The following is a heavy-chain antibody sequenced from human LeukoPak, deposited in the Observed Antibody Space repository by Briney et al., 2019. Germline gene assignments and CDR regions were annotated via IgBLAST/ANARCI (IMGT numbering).Heavy chain of an antibody. CDR3: ARSYGGSSSSPFDY. V-gene: IGHV4-59*01. J-gene: IGHJ4*02. CDR2: IYDSGAT. CDR1: GGSIGNNY. Sequence: SETLSLTCSVSGGSIGNNYWNWIRQPPGKGLEWIANIYDSGATDYNPSLKSRVAISLDTSKNQFSLKLSSMIAADTAVYYCARSYGGSSSSPFDYWGQGTLVTVSS. D-gene: IGHD2-15*01.